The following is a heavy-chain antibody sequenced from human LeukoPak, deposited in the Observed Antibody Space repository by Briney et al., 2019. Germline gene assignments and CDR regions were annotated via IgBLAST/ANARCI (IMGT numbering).Heavy chain of an antibody. CDR3: ARNKXXXXXGSYRHYFDY. CDR2: IISRSIYI. J-gene: IGHJ4*02. D-gene: IGHD3-16*02. V-gene: IGHV3-21*01. CDR1: GFTFSSYS. Sequence: GGALRLSCAASGFTFSSYSMNWVRQAPGKGLEWVSSIISRSIYIYYADSVKGRFTISRDNAKNSLYMQMNSLRAEDRAVYSCARNKXXXXXGSYRHYFDYWGQGTLVT.